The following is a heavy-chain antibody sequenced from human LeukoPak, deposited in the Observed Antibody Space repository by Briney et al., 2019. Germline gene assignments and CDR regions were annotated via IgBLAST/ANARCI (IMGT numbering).Heavy chain of an antibody. J-gene: IGHJ4*02. CDR3: ARGSDYDYVWGSYRLDY. Sequence: ASVKVSCKASGYTFTSYGISWVRQAPGQGLEWMGWISAYNGNTNYAQKLQGRVTMTTDTSTSTAYMELRSLRSDDTAVYYCARGSDYDYVWGSYRLDYWGQGTLVTVSS. V-gene: IGHV1-18*01. CDR1: GYTFTSYG. CDR2: ISAYNGNT. D-gene: IGHD3-16*02.